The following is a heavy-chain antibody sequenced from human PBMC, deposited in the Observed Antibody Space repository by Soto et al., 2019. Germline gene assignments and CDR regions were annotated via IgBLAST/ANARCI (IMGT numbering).Heavy chain of an antibody. CDR2: ISSSTSYV. D-gene: IGHD2-2*01. V-gene: IGHV3-21*06. Sequence: LRLSCAASGFTFSRYGMNWLRQAPGKGLEWVASISSSTSYVYYADSVKGRFSTSRDNAKNILYLEMYALRSEDTAVYYCARDPSEGRVGNWFESWGQGTLVTVSS. J-gene: IGHJ5*01. CDR3: ARDPSEGRVGNWFES. CDR1: GFTFSRYG.